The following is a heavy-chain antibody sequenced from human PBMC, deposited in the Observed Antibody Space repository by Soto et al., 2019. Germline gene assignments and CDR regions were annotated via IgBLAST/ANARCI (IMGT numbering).Heavy chain of an antibody. Sequence: PSWSMALTCAFYGGSLRSYEGGGTRQPPGKGLEWIGEINHSGSTNYNPSLKSRVTISVDTSKNQFSLNLSSVTAADTAVYYCARGNFYDFWSGSVNAFDIWGQGTMVTVSS. D-gene: IGHD3-3*01. CDR2: INHSGST. CDR1: GGSLRSYE. J-gene: IGHJ3*02. V-gene: IGHV4-34*01. CDR3: ARGNFYDFWSGSVNAFDI.